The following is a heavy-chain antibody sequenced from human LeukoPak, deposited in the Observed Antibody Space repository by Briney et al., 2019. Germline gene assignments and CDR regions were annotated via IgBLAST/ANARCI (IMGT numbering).Heavy chain of an antibody. CDR1: GYSISSGYY. Sequence: PSETLSLTCAVSGYSISSGYYWGWIRQPPGKGLESIGSMYHSGNTYYNPSLKSRVTISIDTSKNQFSLQLSSVTAADTAIYYCARLRGQGFDSWGQGTLVTVSS. J-gene: IGHJ4*02. V-gene: IGHV4-38-2*01. CDR2: MYHSGNT. CDR3: ARLRGQGFDS.